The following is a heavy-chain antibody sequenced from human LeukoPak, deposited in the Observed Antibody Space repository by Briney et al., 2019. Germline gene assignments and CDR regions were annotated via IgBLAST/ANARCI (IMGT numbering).Heavy chain of an antibody. CDR1: GGTFSSYA. J-gene: IGHJ6*03. CDR2: IIPIFGTA. V-gene: IGHV1-69*13. Sequence: ASVKVSCKASGGTFSSYAISWVRQAPEQGLEWMGGIIPIFGTANYAQKFQGRVTITADESTSTAYMELSSLRSEDTAVYYCAGKSPARRVDYYYYYMDVWGKGTTVTVSS. CDR3: AGKSPARRVDYYYYYMDV. D-gene: IGHD6-6*01.